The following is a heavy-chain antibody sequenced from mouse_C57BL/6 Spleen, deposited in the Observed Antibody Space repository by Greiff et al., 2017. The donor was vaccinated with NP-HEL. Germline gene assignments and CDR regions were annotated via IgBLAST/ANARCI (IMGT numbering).Heavy chain of an antibody. Sequence: QVQLKESGPELVKPGASVKISCKASGYAFSSSWMNWVKQRPGKGLEWIGRIYPGDGDTNYNGKFKGKATLTADKSSSTAYMQLSSLTSEDSAVYFCARWGDYDGDYYAMDYWGQGTSVTVSS. CDR2: IYPGDGDT. D-gene: IGHD2-4*01. CDR3: ARWGDYDGDYYAMDY. J-gene: IGHJ4*01. V-gene: IGHV1-82*01. CDR1: GYAFSSSW.